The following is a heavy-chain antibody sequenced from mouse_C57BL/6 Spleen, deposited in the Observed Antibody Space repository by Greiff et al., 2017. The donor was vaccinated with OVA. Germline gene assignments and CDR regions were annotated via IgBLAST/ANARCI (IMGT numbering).Heavy chain of an antibody. D-gene: IGHD1-1*01. CDR2: IYPGGGYT. V-gene: IGHV1-63*01. Sequence: VQLQQSGAELVRPGTSVKMSCKASGYTFTNYWIGWAKQRPGHGLEWIGDIYPGGGYTNYNEKFKGKATLTADKSSSTAYMQFSSLTSEDSAIYYCASRSPYYYGSSYWYVDVWGTRTTVTVSS. J-gene: IGHJ1*03. CDR3: ASRSPYYYGSSYWYVDV. CDR1: GYTFTNYW.